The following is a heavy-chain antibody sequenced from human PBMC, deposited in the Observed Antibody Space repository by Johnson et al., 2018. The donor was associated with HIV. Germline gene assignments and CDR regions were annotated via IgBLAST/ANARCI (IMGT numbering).Heavy chain of an antibody. CDR1: GFTFDDYG. V-gene: IGHV3-20*04. Sequence: VQLVESGGGVVRPGGSLRVSCAASGFTFDDYGMSWVRQAPGKGLEWVSGINWNGCSTGYADSVKGRFTISRDNAKNSLYLQMNTLRAEDTALYYCARGGPYSSGWSGAGAFDIWGQGTMVTVSS. CDR3: ARGGPYSSGWSGAGAFDI. D-gene: IGHD6-19*01. J-gene: IGHJ3*02. CDR2: INWNGCST.